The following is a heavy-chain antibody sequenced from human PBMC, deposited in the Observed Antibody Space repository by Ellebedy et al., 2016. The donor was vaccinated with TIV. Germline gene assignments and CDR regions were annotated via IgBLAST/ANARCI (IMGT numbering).Heavy chain of an antibody. CDR2: INPSGGST. D-gene: IGHD3-3*01. CDR3: ARSNRYEIFGVVPYGMDG. Sequence: ASVKVSCXASGYTFTSYYMHWVRQAPGQGLEWMGIINPSGGSTSYAQKFQGRVTMTRDTSTSTVYMELSSLRSEDTAVYYCARSNRYEIFGVVPYGMDGWGQGTTVTVSS. V-gene: IGHV1-46*01. CDR1: GYTFTSYY. J-gene: IGHJ6*01.